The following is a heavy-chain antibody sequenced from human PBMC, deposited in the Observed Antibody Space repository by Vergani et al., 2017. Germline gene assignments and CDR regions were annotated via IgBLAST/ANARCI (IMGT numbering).Heavy chain of an antibody. CDR2: ISGSGGST. CDR1: GFTFSSYA. Sequence: VQLVESGGGLVKPGGSLRLSCAASGFTFSSYAMSWVRQAPGKGLEWVSAISGSGGSTYYADSVKGRFTISRDNSKNTLYLKMNSLRAEDTAVDYCAKGGYCSSTSCYWNYYMDVWGKGTTVTVSS. D-gene: IGHD2-2*01. CDR3: AKGGYCSSTSCYWNYYMDV. J-gene: IGHJ6*03. V-gene: IGHV3-23*04.